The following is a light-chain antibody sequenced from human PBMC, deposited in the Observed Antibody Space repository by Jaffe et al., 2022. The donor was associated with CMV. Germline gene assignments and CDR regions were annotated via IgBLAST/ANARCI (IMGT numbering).Light chain of an antibody. J-gene: IGKJ4*01. CDR3: QQYSTYST. V-gene: IGKV1-5*03. Sequence: DIQMTQSPSTLSASVGDRVTLTCRASQSISRWLAWYQQKPGKAPKLLIYKTSVLYSGVPSRFSGSGDGTEFTLTVSSLEPDDFATYHCQQYSTYSTFGGGTKVEIK. CDR2: KTS. CDR1: QSISRW.